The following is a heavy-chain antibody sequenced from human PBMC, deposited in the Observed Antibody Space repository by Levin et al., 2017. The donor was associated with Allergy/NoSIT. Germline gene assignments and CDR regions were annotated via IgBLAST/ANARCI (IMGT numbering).Heavy chain of an antibody. V-gene: IGHV3-30*18. D-gene: IGHD6-19*01. J-gene: IGHJ4*02. Sequence: GESLKISCAASGFTFSSYGMHWVRQAPGKGLEWVAVISYDGSNKYYADSVKGRFTISRDNSKNTLYLQMNSLRAEDTAVYYCAKEFAAVAGPFDYWGQGTLVTVSS. CDR2: ISYDGSNK. CDR3: AKEFAAVAGPFDY. CDR1: GFTFSSYG.